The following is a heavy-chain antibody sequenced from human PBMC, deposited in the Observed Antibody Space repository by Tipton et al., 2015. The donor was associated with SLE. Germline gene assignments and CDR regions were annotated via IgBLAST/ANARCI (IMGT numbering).Heavy chain of an antibody. Sequence: TLSLTCTVSGGSISSGGYYWSWIRQHPGKGLEWIGYIYYSGSTYYNPSLKSRVTISVDTSKNQFSLKLSSVTAADTAVYYCARDFSKVYCSGGSCHSGFDYWGQGTLVTVSS. J-gene: IGHJ4*02. CDR1: GGSISSGGYY. CDR2: IYYSGST. V-gene: IGHV4-31*03. CDR3: ARDFSKVYCSGGSCHSGFDY. D-gene: IGHD2-15*01.